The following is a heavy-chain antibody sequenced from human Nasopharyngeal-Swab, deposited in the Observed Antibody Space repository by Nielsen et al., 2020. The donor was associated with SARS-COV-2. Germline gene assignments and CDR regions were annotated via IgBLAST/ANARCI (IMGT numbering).Heavy chain of an antibody. D-gene: IGHD1-26*01. J-gene: IGHJ2*01. CDR3: ARGSGSYSHWYFDL. CDR1: GFTFSDYY. CDR2: ISSSGSTI. Sequence: GESLKISCAASGFTFSDYYMSWIRQAPGKGLEWVSYISSSGSTIYYADSVKGRFTISRDNAKNSLYLQMTSLRAEDTAVYYCARGSGSYSHWYFDLWGRGTLVTVSS. V-gene: IGHV3-11*01.